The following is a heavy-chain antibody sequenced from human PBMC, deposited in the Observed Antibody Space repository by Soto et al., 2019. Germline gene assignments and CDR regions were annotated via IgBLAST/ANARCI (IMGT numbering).Heavy chain of an antibody. V-gene: IGHV3-48*03. D-gene: IGHD6-19*01. CDR1: GFTFSSYE. CDR2: ISSSGSTI. CDR3: ARDRRVAGTRWYDP. Sequence: GGSLRLSCAASGFTFSSYEMNWVRQAPGKGLEWVSYISSSGSTIYYADSVKGRFTISRDNAKNSLYLQMNSLRAEDTAVYYCARDRRVAGTRWYDPWCQGTLFTVSS. J-gene: IGHJ5*02.